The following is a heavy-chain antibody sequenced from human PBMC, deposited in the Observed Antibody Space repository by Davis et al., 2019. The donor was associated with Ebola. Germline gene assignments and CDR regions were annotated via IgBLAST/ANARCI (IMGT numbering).Heavy chain of an antibody. CDR1: GGSISSGDYY. V-gene: IGHV4-30-4*02. D-gene: IGHD1-14*01. CDR3: ARGGNRKDWYFDL. CDR2: IYYSGST. Sequence: PSETLSLTCTVSGGSISSGDYYWSWIRQPPGKGLEWIGYIYYSGSTYYNPSLKSRVTISVDTSKNQFSLKLSSVTAADTAVYYCARGGNRKDWYFDLWGRGTLVTVSS. J-gene: IGHJ2*01.